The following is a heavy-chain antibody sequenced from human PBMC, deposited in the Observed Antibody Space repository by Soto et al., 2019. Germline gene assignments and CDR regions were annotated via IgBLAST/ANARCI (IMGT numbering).Heavy chain of an antibody. CDR2: IYSGGST. CDR3: ARDPWAADY. J-gene: IGHJ4*02. Sequence: EVQLVESGGGLVQPGGSLRLSCAASGFTVSTKYMSWVRQAPGKGLEWVSVIYSGGSTFYVDSVRGRFTTSRDNSKNTVNLQMNSLRAEDTAVYYCARDPWAADYWGQGTLVTVSS. V-gene: IGHV3-66*01. CDR1: GFTVSTKY. D-gene: IGHD3-16*01.